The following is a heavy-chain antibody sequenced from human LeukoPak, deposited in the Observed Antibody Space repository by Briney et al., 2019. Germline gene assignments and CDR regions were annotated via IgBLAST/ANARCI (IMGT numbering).Heavy chain of an antibody. Sequence: SETLSLTCAVYGRSFSGYYWSWIRQPPGKGLEWIGEINHSGSTNYNPSLKSRVTISVDTSKNQFSLKLSSVTAADTAVYYCARASNDCSSTSCPFDYWGQGTLVTVSS. J-gene: IGHJ4*02. CDR3: ARASNDCSSTSCPFDY. CDR1: GRSFSGYY. V-gene: IGHV4-34*01. D-gene: IGHD2-2*01. CDR2: INHSGST.